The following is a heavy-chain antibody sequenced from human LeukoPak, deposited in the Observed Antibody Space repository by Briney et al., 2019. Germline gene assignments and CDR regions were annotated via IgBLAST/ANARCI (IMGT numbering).Heavy chain of an antibody. D-gene: IGHD4-17*01. CDR3: ARPYGDRGGWFDP. CDR1: SGSISSSSYY. CDR2: IYYSGST. Sequence: SETLSLTCTVSSGSISSSSYYWGWIRQPPGKGLEWIGSIYYSGSTYYNPSLKSRVTISVDTSKNQFSLKLSSVTAADTAVYYCARPYGDRGGWFDPWGQGTLVTVSS. J-gene: IGHJ5*02. V-gene: IGHV4-39*01.